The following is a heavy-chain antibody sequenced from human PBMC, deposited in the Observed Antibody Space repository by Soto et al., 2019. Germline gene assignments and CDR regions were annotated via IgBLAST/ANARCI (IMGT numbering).Heavy chain of an antibody. Sequence: ASVKVSCKASGYTFTSYGISWVRQAPGQGLEWMGWTSAYNGNTNYAQKLQGRVTMTTDTSTSTAYMELRSLRSDDTAVYYCARDIVVVPAAPPYYYYYYMDVWGKGTTVTVSS. V-gene: IGHV1-18*01. D-gene: IGHD2-2*01. CDR2: TSAYNGNT. CDR1: GYTFTSYG. J-gene: IGHJ6*03. CDR3: ARDIVVVPAAPPYYYYYYMDV.